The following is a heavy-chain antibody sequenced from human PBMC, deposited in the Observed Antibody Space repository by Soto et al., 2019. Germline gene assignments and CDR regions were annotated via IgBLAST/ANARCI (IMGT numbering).Heavy chain of an antibody. D-gene: IGHD2-2*01. CDR2: IGTAGDT. CDR1: GFAFSIHD. J-gene: IGHJ6*02. CDR3: ARDKGLCSSASCPNKIYHFAMDV. V-gene: IGHV3-13*01. Sequence: GGSRRLSCAASGFAFSIHDMHWVRQVAGKGLEWVSAIGTAGDTLYAGSVKGRFSASRENAKNSLYLQMNSLRAGDTAVYYCARDKGLCSSASCPNKIYHFAMDVWGLGTTVTVSS.